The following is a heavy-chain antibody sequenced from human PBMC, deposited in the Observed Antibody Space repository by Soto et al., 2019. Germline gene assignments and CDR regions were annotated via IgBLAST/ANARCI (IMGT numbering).Heavy chain of an antibody. V-gene: IGHV1-69*02. CDR3: ARGQPYSYYYYMDV. CDR1: GGTFSSYT. CDR2: IIPILGIA. D-gene: IGHD6-13*01. J-gene: IGHJ6*03. Sequence: GASVKLSCKASGGTFSSYTISWVRQAPGQGLEWMGRIIPILGIANYAQKFQGRVTITADKSTSTAYMELSSLRSEDTAVYYCARGQPYSYYYYMDVWGKGTTVTVSS.